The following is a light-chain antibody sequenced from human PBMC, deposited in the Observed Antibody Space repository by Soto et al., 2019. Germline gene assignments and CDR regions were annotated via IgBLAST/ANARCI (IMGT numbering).Light chain of an antibody. J-gene: IGKJ1*01. Sequence: DIQMTQSQSSLSASVGDRVTITCRASQGISSYLAWYQQKPGKVPKVLIYAASTLHSGVPSRFSGSGSGTEFTLTISNVQPEDVATYYCQKYYSAPETFGQGTKVDIK. CDR1: QGISSY. V-gene: IGKV1-27*01. CDR3: QKYYSAPET. CDR2: AAS.